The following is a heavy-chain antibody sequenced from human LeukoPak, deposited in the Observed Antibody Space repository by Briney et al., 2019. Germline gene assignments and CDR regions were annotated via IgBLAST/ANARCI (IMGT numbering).Heavy chain of an antibody. CDR3: ARARYTVTPFDM. Sequence: GGSLRLSCAASGFTFSNAWMSWVRQAPGKGLERVANIKQDGSEKYYVDSVKGRFTISRDNAKNSLYLQMNSLRAEDTAVYYCARARYTVTPFDMWGQGIMVTVSS. CDR2: IKQDGSEK. J-gene: IGHJ3*02. CDR1: GFTFSNAW. D-gene: IGHD4-17*01. V-gene: IGHV3-7*01.